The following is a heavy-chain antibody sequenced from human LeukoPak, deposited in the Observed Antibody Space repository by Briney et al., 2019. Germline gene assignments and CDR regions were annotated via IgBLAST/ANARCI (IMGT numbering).Heavy chain of an antibody. CDR3: ARDHMVRGVYYYGMDV. Sequence: PSETLSLTCAVSGGPFRGFFWSWIRQAPGKGLEWIAEVSHGGTSNYNPSLKSRITISVDTSKSQFSLKLTSVTAADTAVYYCARDHMVRGVYYYGMDVWGQGTTVTVSS. CDR2: VSHGGTS. CDR1: GGPFRGFF. J-gene: IGHJ6*02. V-gene: IGHV4-34*01. D-gene: IGHD3-10*01.